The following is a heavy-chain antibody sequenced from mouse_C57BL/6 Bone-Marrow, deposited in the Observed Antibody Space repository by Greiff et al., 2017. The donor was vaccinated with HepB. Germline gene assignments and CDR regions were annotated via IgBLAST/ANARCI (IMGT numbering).Heavy chain of an antibody. CDR3: ARRYYGSSYGLAY. Sequence: DVHLVESGGGLVKPGGSLKLSCAASGFTFSDYGMHWVRQAPEKGLEWVAYISSGSSTIYYADTVKGRFTISRDNAKNTLFLQMTSLRSEDTAMYYCARRYYGSSYGLAYWGQGTLVTVSA. CDR2: ISSGSSTI. CDR1: GFTFSDYG. D-gene: IGHD1-1*01. V-gene: IGHV5-17*01. J-gene: IGHJ3*01.